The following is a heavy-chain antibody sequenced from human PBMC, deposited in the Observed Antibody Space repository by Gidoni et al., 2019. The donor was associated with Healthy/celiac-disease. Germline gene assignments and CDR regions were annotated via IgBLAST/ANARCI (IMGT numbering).Heavy chain of an antibody. D-gene: IGHD6-19*01. CDR2: ISVSVCST. V-gene: IGHV3-23*01. CDR1: GFTFSTYA. J-gene: IGHJ4*02. CDR3: AKGSSGWTYFDY. Sequence: EVQRLESGGGLVEHGGSPGPYCAAAGFTFSTYAMRWVRQAPGKGLECVSTISVSVCSTYYADPVKCRFTISRDNSKNTLYVQMNSLRAEDTSVYYCAKGSSGWTYFDYWGQGTLVTVSS.